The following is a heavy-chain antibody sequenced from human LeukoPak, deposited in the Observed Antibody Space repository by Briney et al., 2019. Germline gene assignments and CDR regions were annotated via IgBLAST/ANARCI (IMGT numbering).Heavy chain of an antibody. Sequence: KPSETLSLTCTVSGVSISSYYWSWIRQPPGKGLEWIGYIYYSGSTNYNPSLKSRVTISVDTSKNQFSLKLSSVTAADTAVYYCARGRGGYDIGYWGQGTLVTVSS. CDR3: ARGRGGYDIGY. D-gene: IGHD5-12*01. CDR2: IYYSGST. V-gene: IGHV4-59*01. CDR1: GVSISSYY. J-gene: IGHJ4*02.